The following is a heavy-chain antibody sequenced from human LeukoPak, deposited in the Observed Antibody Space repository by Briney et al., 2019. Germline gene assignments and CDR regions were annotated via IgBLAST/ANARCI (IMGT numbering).Heavy chain of an antibody. V-gene: IGHV4-34*01. CDR2: INHSGST. CDR3: ARDSGSYLIDY. Sequence: SETLSLTCAVYGGSFSGYYWSWLRQPPGKGLEWIGEINHSGSTNYNPSLKSRVTISVDTSKNQFSLKLGSVTAADTAVYYCARDSGSYLIDYWGQGTLVTVSS. J-gene: IGHJ4*02. D-gene: IGHD1-26*01. CDR1: GGSFSGYY.